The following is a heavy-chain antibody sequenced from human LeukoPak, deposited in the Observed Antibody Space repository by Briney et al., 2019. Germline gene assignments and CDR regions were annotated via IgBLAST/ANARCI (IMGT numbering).Heavy chain of an antibody. J-gene: IGHJ4*02. Sequence: SVKVSCKASGGTFSSYAISWVRQAPGQGLEWTGRIIPIFGTANYAQKFQGRVTITTDESTSTAYMELSSLRSEDTAVYYCARDSLAYCYDSSGYYYFDYWGQGTLVTVSS. V-gene: IGHV1-69*05. D-gene: IGHD3-22*01. CDR2: IIPIFGTA. CDR3: ARDSLAYCYDSSGYYYFDY. CDR1: GGTFSSYA.